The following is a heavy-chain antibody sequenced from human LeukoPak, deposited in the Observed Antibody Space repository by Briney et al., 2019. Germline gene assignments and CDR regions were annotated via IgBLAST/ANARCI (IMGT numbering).Heavy chain of an antibody. Sequence: KSSETLSLTCTVSGYLISSGYYWGWIRQPPGKGLEWIGSIYHSGSTNYSPSLKSRVTISVDTSKNQFSLKLSSVTAADTAVYYCARFFARNLDYWGQGTLVTVSS. CDR2: IYHSGST. CDR1: GYLISSGYY. CDR3: ARFFARNLDY. D-gene: IGHD1-14*01. V-gene: IGHV4-38-2*02. J-gene: IGHJ4*02.